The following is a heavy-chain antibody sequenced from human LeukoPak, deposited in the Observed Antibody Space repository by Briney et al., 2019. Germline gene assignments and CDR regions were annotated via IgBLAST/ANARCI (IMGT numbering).Heavy chain of an antibody. Sequence: ASVKVSCKASGYTFTSYGISWVRQAPGQGLEWMGWISAYNGNTNYAQKLQGRVTMTTDTSTSTAYMELSSLRSEDTAVYYCAREGGGMAVAGTFNSYWGQGTLVTVSS. CDR3: AREGGGMAVAGTFNSY. V-gene: IGHV1-18*01. CDR2: ISAYNGNT. CDR1: GYTFTSYG. D-gene: IGHD6-19*01. J-gene: IGHJ4*02.